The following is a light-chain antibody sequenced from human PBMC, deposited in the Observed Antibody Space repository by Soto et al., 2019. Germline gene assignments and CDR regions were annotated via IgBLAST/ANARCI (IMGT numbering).Light chain of an antibody. Sequence: QSVLTQPPSASGSPGRSVTISCTGTSGDIGSYNRVSWYQQHPGKAPKLIIYEVTDRPSGVSNRFSGSKSGNTASLTISGLQAEDEAEYYCSSYTNINTRACVFGTGTKLTVL. J-gene: IGLJ1*01. CDR2: EVT. CDR3: SSYTNINTRACV. CDR1: SGDIGSYNR. V-gene: IGLV2-14*01.